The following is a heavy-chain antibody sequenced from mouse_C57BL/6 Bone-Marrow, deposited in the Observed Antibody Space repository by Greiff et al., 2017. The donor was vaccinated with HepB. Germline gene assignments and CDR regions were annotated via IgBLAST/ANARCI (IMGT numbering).Heavy chain of an antibody. CDR2: ITHSGET. Sequence: VKLQESGPGLVKPSQSLFLTCSITGFPITSGYYWIWIRQSPGKPLEWMGYITHSGETFYNPSLQSPISITRETSKNQFFLQLNSVTTEDTAMYYCAGDRSYDYPFAYWGQGTLVTVSA. V-gene: IGHV12-3*01. CDR1: GFPITSGYY. CDR3: AGDRSYDYPFAY. J-gene: IGHJ3*01. D-gene: IGHD2-4*01.